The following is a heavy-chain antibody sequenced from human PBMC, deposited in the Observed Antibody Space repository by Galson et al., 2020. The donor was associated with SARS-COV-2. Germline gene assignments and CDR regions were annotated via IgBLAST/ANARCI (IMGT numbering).Heavy chain of an antibody. Sequence: GESMKISCAASGFAFSTYSMNWVRQAPGKGLEWVSSINVSSTNMYYADSVKGRFTISRDNAKKSLYLQMNSLRAEDTAVYYCARDLITVDYILNGHSLHYGMDVWGQGTTVTVSS. CDR1: GFAFSTYS. CDR2: INVSSTNM. V-gene: IGHV3-21*01. D-gene: IGHD3-9*01. J-gene: IGHJ6*02. CDR3: ARDLITVDYILNGHSLHYGMDV.